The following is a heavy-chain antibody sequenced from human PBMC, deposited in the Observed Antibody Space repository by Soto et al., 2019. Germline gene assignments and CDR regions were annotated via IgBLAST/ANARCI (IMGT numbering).Heavy chain of an antibody. J-gene: IGHJ4*02. CDR2: TYCRSRWYN. CDR3: ASDCSYYVSRDSFLDF. D-gene: IGHD3-16*01. V-gene: IGHV6-1*01. CDR1: GDRVSGNSAA. Sequence: SQTLSLTCAISGDRVSGNSAAWNWIRQSPSRGLEWLGRTYCRSRWYNDYAVSVKSRITVTPDTSKNQFSLHLNSVTPEDTAVYYCASDCSYYVSRDSFLDFWGQGSLVTVSS.